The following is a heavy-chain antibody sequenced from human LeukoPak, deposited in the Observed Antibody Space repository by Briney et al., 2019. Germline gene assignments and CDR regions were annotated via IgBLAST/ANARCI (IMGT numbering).Heavy chain of an antibody. CDR1: GFTFSSYA. V-gene: IGHV3-23*01. D-gene: IGHD3-22*01. CDR3: AKLTWDSSWFSDPLFFVGPFGY. J-gene: IGHJ4*02. CDR2: ISGSGGST. Sequence: PGGSLRLSCAASGFTFSSYAMSWVRQAPGKGLEWVSAISGSGGSTYYADSVKGRFTISRDNSKNTLYLQMNSLRAEDTAVYYCAKLTWDSSWFSDPLFFVGPFGYWGQGTLVTVSS.